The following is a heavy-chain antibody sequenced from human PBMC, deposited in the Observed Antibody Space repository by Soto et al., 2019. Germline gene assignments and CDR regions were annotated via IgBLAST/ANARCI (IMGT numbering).Heavy chain of an antibody. CDR1: GGSISSGGYS. CDR2: IAYTGNT. CDR3: ARLEASSWFSF. J-gene: IGHJ4*02. D-gene: IGHD6-13*01. V-gene: IGHV4-30-4*07. Sequence: SETLSLTCAVSGGSISSGGYSWSWIRQPPGKGLEWIGYIAYTGNTLYNPSLKSRVTISVDTSKNQFSLKLNSVTAADTAVYYCARLEASSWFSFWGQGTLVTSPQ.